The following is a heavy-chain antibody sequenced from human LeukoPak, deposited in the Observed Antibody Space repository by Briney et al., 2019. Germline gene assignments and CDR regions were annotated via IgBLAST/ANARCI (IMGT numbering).Heavy chain of an antibody. CDR1: GFTLSSYA. J-gene: IGHJ4*02. CDR2: ISDTGNT. D-gene: IGHD3-3*02. V-gene: IGHV3-23*01. Sequence: GGSLRLSCAASGFTLSSYAMSWVRQAPGKGLEWVSAISDTGNTYHADSVKGRFTISRDSSKNTLFLQMNRLRPEDAAVYYCAKAPVTTCKGAFCYPFDYWGLGTLVTVSS. CDR3: AKAPVTTCKGAFCYPFDY.